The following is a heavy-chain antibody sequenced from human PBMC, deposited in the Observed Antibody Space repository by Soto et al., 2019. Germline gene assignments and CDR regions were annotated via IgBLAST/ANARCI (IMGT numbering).Heavy chain of an antibody. CDR2: IYYSGST. V-gene: IGHV4-30-4*01. Sequence: QVQLQESGPGLVKPSQTLSLTCTVSGGSISSGDYYWSWIRQPPGKGLEWIGYIYYSGSTYYNPSLKIRVTISVDTSNNQFSLKLSSVTAADTAVYYCATGDYYYDSSGYSPFDYWGQGTLVTVSS. J-gene: IGHJ4*02. CDR1: GGSISSGDYY. CDR3: ATGDYYYDSSGYSPFDY. D-gene: IGHD3-22*01.